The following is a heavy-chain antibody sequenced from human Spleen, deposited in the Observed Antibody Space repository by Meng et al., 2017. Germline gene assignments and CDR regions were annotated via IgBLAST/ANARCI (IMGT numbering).Heavy chain of an antibody. Sequence: QRQHWGAGLLKPSETLSLTCTVYGGSFSGFYWTWIRQPPGKGLEWIGEINHSGSTNYNPSLESRATISVDTSQNNLSLKLSSVTAADSAVYYCARGPTTMAHDFDYWGQGTLVTVSS. CDR2: INHSGST. V-gene: IGHV4-34*01. D-gene: IGHD4-11*01. J-gene: IGHJ4*02. CDR1: GGSFSGFY. CDR3: ARGPTTMAHDFDY.